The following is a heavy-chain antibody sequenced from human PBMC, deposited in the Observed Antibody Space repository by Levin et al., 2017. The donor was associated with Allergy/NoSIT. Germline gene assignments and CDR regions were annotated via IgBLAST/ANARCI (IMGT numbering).Heavy chain of an antibody. D-gene: IGHD2-21*02. J-gene: IGHJ5*02. V-gene: IGHV2-5*02. Sequence: SGPTLVKPTQTLTLTCTFSGFSLGTTGEAVGWFRQPPGKALEWLALIFWDDDKRYSPSLRNRLTITKDISKNQVVFTMTDMDPVDTGTYFCAHSTEHQVTPFSWFDPWGQGSLVTVSS. CDR3: AHSTEHQVTPFSWFDP. CDR1: GFSLGTTGEA. CDR2: IFWDDDK.